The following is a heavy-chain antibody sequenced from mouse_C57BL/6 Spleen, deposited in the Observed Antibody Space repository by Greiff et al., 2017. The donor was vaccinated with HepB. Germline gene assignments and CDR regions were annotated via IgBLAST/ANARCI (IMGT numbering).Heavy chain of an antibody. CDR1: GFTFSSYG. CDR2: ISSGGSYT. CDR3: ARQALGLRAPFFDY. J-gene: IGHJ2*01. D-gene: IGHD2-2*01. Sequence: EVKLMESGGDLVKPGGSLKLSCAASGFTFSSYGMSWVRQTPDKRLEWVATISSGGSYTYYPDSVKGRFTISRDNAKNTLYLQMSSLKSEDTAMYYCARQALGLRAPFFDYWGQGTTLTVSS. V-gene: IGHV5-6*01.